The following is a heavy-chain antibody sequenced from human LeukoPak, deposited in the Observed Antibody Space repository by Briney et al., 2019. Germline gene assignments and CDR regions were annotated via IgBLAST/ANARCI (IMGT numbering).Heavy chain of an antibody. D-gene: IGHD3-10*01. CDR1: GGSISSTNDY. CDR2: IYYRGST. Sequence: SETLSLTCTVSGGSISSTNDYWVWIRQPPGKGLEWIGSIYYRGSTYYNPSLKSRVTISVDTSKNQFSLKLSSVTAADTAVYYCTKGRGIWGQGTLVTVSS. J-gene: IGHJ4*02. CDR3: TKGRGI. V-gene: IGHV4-39*03.